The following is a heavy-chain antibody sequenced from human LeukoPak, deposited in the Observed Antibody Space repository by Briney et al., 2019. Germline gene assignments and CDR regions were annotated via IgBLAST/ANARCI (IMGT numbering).Heavy chain of an antibody. V-gene: IGHV4-59*01. Sequence: SETLSLTCTVSGGSISSYYGSWIRQPPGKGLEWIGYIYYSGSTNYNPSLKSRVTISVDTSKNQFSLKLSSVTAADTAVYYCARGNNYYYYMDVWGKGTTVTVSS. CDR1: GGSISSYY. CDR2: IYYSGST. J-gene: IGHJ6*03. CDR3: ARGNNYYYYMDV. D-gene: IGHD1/OR15-1a*01.